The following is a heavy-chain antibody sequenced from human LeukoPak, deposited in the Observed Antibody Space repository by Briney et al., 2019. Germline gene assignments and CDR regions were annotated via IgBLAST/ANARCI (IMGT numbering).Heavy chain of an antibody. CDR2: IKPDGSEK. CDR3: ARDLGQYYDTSDNWFDP. Sequence: PGGSLRLSCAGSGFTFRDYWMSWLRQAPGKGPEWVAHIKPDGSEKYYVDSVKGRFTISRDNAKSTLNLQMNSLRAEDTAVYYCARDLGQYYDTSDNWFDPWGQGTLVTVSS. J-gene: IGHJ5*02. CDR1: GFTFRDYW. V-gene: IGHV3-7*01. D-gene: IGHD3-22*01.